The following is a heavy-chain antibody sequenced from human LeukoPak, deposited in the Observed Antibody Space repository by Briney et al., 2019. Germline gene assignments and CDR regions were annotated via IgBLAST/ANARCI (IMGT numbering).Heavy chain of an antibody. Sequence: SETLSLTCAVYGGSFSGYYWSWIRQPPGKGLEWIGEINHSGSTNYNPSLKSRVTISVDTSKNRFSLKLSSVTAADTAVYYCARLSYYDSSIDYWGQGTLVTVSS. CDR1: GGSFSGYY. CDR3: ARLSYYDSSIDY. V-gene: IGHV4-34*01. CDR2: INHSGST. J-gene: IGHJ4*02. D-gene: IGHD3-22*01.